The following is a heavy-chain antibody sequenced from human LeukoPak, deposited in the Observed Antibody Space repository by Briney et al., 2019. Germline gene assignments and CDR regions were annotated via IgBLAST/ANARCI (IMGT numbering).Heavy chain of an antibody. J-gene: IGHJ4*02. CDR2: ISGSGGST. V-gene: IGHV3-23*01. CDR3: AREGPIYYDSSGYFDY. Sequence: GGSLRLSCAASGFTFSSYAMSWVRQAPGKGLEWVSAISGSGGSTYYADSVKGRFTISRDNSKNTLYLQMNSLRAEDTAVYYCAREGPIYYDSSGYFDYWGQGTLVTVSS. CDR1: GFTFSSYA. D-gene: IGHD3-22*01.